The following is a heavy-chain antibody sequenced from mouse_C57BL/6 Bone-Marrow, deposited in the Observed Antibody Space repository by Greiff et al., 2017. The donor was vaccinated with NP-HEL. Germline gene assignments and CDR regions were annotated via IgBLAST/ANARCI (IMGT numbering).Heavy chain of an antibody. CDR3: AREARDYDSFDY. J-gene: IGHJ2*01. V-gene: IGHV1-26*01. CDR2: INPNNGGT. Sequence: EVQLQQSGPELVKPGASAKISCKASGYTFTDYYMNWVKQSHGKSLEWIGDINPNNGGTSYNQKFKGKATLTVDKSSSTAYMELRSLTSEDSAVYYCAREARDYDSFDYWGQGTTLTVSS. D-gene: IGHD2-4*01. CDR1: GYTFTDYY.